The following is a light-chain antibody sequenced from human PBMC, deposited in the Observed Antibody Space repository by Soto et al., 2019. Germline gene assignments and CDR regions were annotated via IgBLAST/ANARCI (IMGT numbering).Light chain of an antibody. CDR3: QQTYSIPRA. J-gene: IGKJ1*01. CDR2: RAS. Sequence: DVEMTQSPLSLPVSLGQPASISCRSSQSLVHSDGNTYLNWFQQRPGQSPRRLISRASNRDSGVPDRFSGSGSGADYTLTISRLQPEDFATYYCQQTYSIPRAFGQGTKVDIK. CDR1: QSLVHSDGNTY. V-gene: IGKV2-30*02.